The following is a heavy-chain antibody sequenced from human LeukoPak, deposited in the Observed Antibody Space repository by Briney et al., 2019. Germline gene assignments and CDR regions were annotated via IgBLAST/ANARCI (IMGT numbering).Heavy chain of an antibody. CDR3: AKRTDVRGYFDY. CDR2: IYHSGST. Sequence: SETLSLTCTVSGGSISSGGYYWSWIRQPPGKGLEWIGYIYHSGSTYYNPSLKSRVTIPVDRSKNQFSLKLSSVTAADTAVYYCAKRTDVRGYFDYWGQGTLVTVSS. J-gene: IGHJ4*02. D-gene: IGHD1-1*01. V-gene: IGHV4-30-2*01. CDR1: GGSISSGGYY.